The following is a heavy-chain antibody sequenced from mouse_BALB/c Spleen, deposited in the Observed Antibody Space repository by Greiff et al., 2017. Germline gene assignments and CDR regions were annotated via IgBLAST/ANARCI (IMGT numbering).Heavy chain of an antibody. V-gene: IGHV1-7*01. CDR1: GYTFTSYW. J-gene: IGHJ2*01. CDR3: ARAYYGNYGTLGDY. CDR2: INPSTGYT. D-gene: IGHD2-10*01. Sequence: QVQLQQSGAELAKPGASVKMSCKASGYTFTSYWMPWVKQRPGQGLEWIGYINPSTGYTEYNQKFKDKATLTADKSSSTAYMQLSSLTSEDSAVYYCARAYYGNYGTLGDYWGQGTTLTVSS.